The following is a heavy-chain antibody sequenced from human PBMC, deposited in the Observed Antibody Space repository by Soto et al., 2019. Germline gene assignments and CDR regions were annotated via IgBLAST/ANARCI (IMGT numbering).Heavy chain of an antibody. J-gene: IGHJ5*02. V-gene: IGHV1-69*12. D-gene: IGHD3-3*01. Sequence: QVQLVQSGAEVKKPGSSVNVSCKTSGATFGNTAVTWVRQAPGQGLEGMGGIVPMFGTANYAQKFQGRVTITADESTNTAYMELSSLRSDGTAVYYCARDGDPGYAFWSGPLGGGRFDPWGQGTLVTVSS. CDR2: IVPMFGTA. CDR1: GATFGNTA. CDR3: ARDGDPGYAFWSGPLGGGRFDP.